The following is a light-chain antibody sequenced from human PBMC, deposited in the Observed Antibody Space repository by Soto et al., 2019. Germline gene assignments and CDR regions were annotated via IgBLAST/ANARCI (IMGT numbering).Light chain of an antibody. CDR1: QSVSSN. J-gene: IGKJ1*01. Sequence: EIVMTQSPGTLSVSPGERATLSCRASQSVSSNLAWYQQKPGQAPRLLIYGASTRATGVPARFRGSGSGTDFTLTISALQSEDFAVYYCQHYNNWPPWTFGQGTKVDIK. CDR3: QHYNNWPPWT. CDR2: GAS. V-gene: IGKV3-15*01.